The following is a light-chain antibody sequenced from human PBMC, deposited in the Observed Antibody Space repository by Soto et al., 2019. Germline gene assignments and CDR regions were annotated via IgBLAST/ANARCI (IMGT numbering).Light chain of an antibody. CDR2: GVS. Sequence: EVVMTQSPATLSVSPGESATRSCRASQSISSNKLAWYQQKPGQAPRLLLFGVSNRATGIPARFSGSGSGTDFSLTISSLQSEDFAVYYCQQYDYWPRTFGQGTKVDIK. V-gene: IGKV3-15*01. CDR1: QSISSN. CDR3: QQYDYWPRT. J-gene: IGKJ1*01.